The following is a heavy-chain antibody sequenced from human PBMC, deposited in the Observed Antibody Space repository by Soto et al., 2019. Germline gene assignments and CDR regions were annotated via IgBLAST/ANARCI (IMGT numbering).Heavy chain of an antibody. CDR1: GGSISSYY. CDR3: ARRSGFGELLLFDY. J-gene: IGHJ4*02. D-gene: IGHD3-10*01. Sequence: TSETLSLTCTVSGGSISSYYWSWIRQPPGKGLEWIGYIYYSGSTNYNPSLKSRVTISVDTSKNQFSLKLSSVTAADTAVYYCARRSGFGELLLFDYWGQGTLVTVSS. V-gene: IGHV4-59*08. CDR2: IYYSGST.